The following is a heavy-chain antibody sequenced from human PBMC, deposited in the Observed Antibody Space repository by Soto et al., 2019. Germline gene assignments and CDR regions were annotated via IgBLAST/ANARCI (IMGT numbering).Heavy chain of an antibody. V-gene: IGHV1-3*01. CDR1: GYTFTSYA. CDR3: ARGGGSFTVTFDH. Sequence: QVQLVQSGAEVKKPGASVKVSCKASGYTFTSYAMHWVRQAPGQRLEWMGWINAGNGNTKYSQKFQGRVTITTDTSASTAYMELSSLRSEDTAVYYCARGGGSFTVTFDHWGQGTLVTVSS. CDR2: INAGNGNT. J-gene: IGHJ4*02. D-gene: IGHD4-17*01.